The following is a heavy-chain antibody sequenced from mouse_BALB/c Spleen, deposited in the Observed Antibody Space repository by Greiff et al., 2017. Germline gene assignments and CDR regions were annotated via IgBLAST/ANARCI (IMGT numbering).Heavy chain of an antibody. CDR3: ARRGYFDD. Sequence: EVKLVESGGGLVQPGGSRKLSCAASGFTFSSFGMHWVRQAPEKGLEWVAYISSGSSTIYYADTVKGRFTISRDNPKNTLFLQMTSLRSEDTAMYDCARRGYFDDGGQGTTRTVSS. CDR2: ISSGSSTI. V-gene: IGHV5-17*02. J-gene: IGHJ2*01. CDR1: GFTFSSFG.